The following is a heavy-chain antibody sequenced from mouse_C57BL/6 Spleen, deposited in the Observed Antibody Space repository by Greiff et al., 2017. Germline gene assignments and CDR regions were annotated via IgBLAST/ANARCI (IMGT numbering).Heavy chain of an antibody. Sequence: DVKLQESGGGLVQPGGSLKLSCAASGFTFSDYYMYWVRQTPEKRLEWVAYISNGGGSTYYPDTVKGRFTISRDNAKNTLYLQMSRLKSEDTAMYYWARDDGNYEGDAMDYWGQGTSVTVSS. CDR2: ISNGGGST. V-gene: IGHV5-12*01. D-gene: IGHD2-3*01. CDR3: ARDDGNYEGDAMDY. J-gene: IGHJ4*01. CDR1: GFTFSDYY.